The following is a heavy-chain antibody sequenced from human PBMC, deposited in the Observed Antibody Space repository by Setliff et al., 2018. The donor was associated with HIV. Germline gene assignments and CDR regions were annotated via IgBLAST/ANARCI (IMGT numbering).Heavy chain of an antibody. Sequence: SETLSLTCDVYGGSFRGYYWSWIRQSPGQGLEWIAEINDSGTTTSNPSLKSRVTISLDTPKNQFSLKLNSVTAAATAVYYCARGTWTRFGGALTQLWPQRGGFDIWGLGTKVTVSS. D-gene: IGHD5-18*01. CDR3: ARGTWTRFGGALTQLWPQRGGFDI. CDR1: GGSFRGYY. J-gene: IGHJ4*01. CDR2: INDSGTT. V-gene: IGHV4-34*01.